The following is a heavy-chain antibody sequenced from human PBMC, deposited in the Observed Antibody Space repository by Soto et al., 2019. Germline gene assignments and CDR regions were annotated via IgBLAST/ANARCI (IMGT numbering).Heavy chain of an antibody. CDR2: TYYRSKWYN. Sequence: SQTLSLTCAISGDSVSSNSAAWNWIRQSPSRGLEWLGRTYYRSKWYNDYAVSVKSRITINPDTSKNQFSLQLNSVTPEDTAVYYCARSRSMYYYGSGSYSHFASWGQGTQVTVSS. CDR3: ARSRSMYYYGSGSYSHFAS. CDR1: GDSVSSNSAA. V-gene: IGHV6-1*01. D-gene: IGHD3-10*01. J-gene: IGHJ4*02.